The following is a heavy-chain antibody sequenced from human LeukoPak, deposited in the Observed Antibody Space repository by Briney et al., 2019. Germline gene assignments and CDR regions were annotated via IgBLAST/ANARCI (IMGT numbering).Heavy chain of an antibody. D-gene: IGHD5-18*01. J-gene: IGHJ4*02. CDR1: GFTFSDFW. CDR3: ARGQYSSGY. V-gene: IGHV3-7*01. CDR2: IKQDGSKQ. Sequence: PGESLRFSCAASGFTFSDFWMSWVRQAPGKRLEWVANIKQDGSKQYYLDSVKGRFTISRDNAKNSLYLQMNSLRAEDTAVYYCARGQYSSGYWGQGTLVTVSS.